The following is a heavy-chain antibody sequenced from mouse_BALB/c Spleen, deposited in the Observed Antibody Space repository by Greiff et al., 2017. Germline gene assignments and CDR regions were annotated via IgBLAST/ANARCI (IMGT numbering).Heavy chain of an antibody. CDR2: INPYNGGT. J-gene: IGHJ4*01. CDR1: GYSFTGYT. V-gene: IGHV1-26*01. Sequence: LVEPGASMKISCTASGYSFTGYTMNWVKQSHGKNLEWIGLINPYNGGTSYNQKFKGKATLTVDKSSSTAYMELLSLTSDDSAVYYCARRGYGNYAMDYWGQGTSVTVSS. D-gene: IGHD2-10*02. CDR3: ARRGYGNYAMDY.